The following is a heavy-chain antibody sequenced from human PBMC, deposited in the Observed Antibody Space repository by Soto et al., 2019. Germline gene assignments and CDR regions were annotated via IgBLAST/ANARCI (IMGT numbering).Heavy chain of an antibody. CDR1: GFTFSSYA. CDR2: ISGSGGST. CDR3: AKEEYRYYDSSGSFDY. Sequence: QPGGSLRLSCAASGFTFSSYAMSWVRQAPGKGLEWVSAISGSGGSTYYADSVKGRFTISRDNSKNTLYLQMNSLRAEDTAVYYCAKEEYRYYDSSGSFDYWGQGTLVTVSS. V-gene: IGHV3-23*01. D-gene: IGHD3-22*01. J-gene: IGHJ4*02.